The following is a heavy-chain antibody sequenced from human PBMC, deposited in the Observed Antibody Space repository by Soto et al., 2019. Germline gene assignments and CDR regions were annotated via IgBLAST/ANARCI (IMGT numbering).Heavy chain of an antibody. V-gene: IGHV1-3*05. Sequence: QVQLVQSGAEEKKPGASVKVSCKASGYTFSSYAIHWVRQAPGQGLEWMGWINAGNGNTKYSQKFQGRDTITRDTSASTAHMALNSLGSEDTAVYYCARVDGTYWGQGTLVTVSS. CDR1: GYTFSSYA. D-gene: IGHD1-26*01. J-gene: IGHJ4*02. CDR2: INAGNGNT. CDR3: ARVDGTY.